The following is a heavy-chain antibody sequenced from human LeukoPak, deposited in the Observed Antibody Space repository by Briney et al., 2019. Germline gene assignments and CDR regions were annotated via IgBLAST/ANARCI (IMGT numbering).Heavy chain of an antibody. D-gene: IGHD5-24*01. Sequence: GGSLRLSCAASGFTFSSYAMSWVRQAPGKGLEGVSAISGSGGSTYYADSVKGRFTISRDNSKNTLYLQMNSLRAEDTAVYYCAKVDTAGGWLQSMGYYMDVWGKGTTVTVSS. J-gene: IGHJ6*03. CDR2: ISGSGGST. V-gene: IGHV3-23*01. CDR3: AKVDTAGGWLQSMGYYMDV. CDR1: GFTFSSYA.